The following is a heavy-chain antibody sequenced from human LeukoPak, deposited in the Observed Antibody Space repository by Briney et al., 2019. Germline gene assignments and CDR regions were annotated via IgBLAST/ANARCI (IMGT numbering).Heavy chain of an antibody. J-gene: IGHJ4*02. CDR3: ARGSGYYDY. D-gene: IGHD3-22*01. V-gene: IGHV4-59*01. Sequence: SETLSLTCTVSGGSISSYCWSWIRQPPGKGLEWIGYIYYSGSTNYNPSLKSRVTISVDTSKNQFSLKLSSVTAADTAVYYCARGSGYYDYWGQGTLVTVSS. CDR1: GGSISSYC. CDR2: IYYSGST.